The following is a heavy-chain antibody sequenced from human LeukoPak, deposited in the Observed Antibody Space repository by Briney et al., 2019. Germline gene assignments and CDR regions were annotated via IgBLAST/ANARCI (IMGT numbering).Heavy chain of an antibody. CDR1: GFTFSSYA. CDR3: AKDPLSVVEVPAASKLNYYFDY. Sequence: PGGSLRLSCAASGFTFSSYAMSWVRQAPGKGLEWVSAISGSGGSTYYADSVKGRFTISRDNSKNTLYLQMNILRAEDTAVYYCAKDPLSVVEVPAASKLNYYFDYWGQGTLVTVSS. J-gene: IGHJ4*02. CDR2: ISGSGGST. D-gene: IGHD2-2*01. V-gene: IGHV3-23*01.